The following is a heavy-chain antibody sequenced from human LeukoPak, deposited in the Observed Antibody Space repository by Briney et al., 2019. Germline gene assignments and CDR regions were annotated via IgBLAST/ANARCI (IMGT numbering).Heavy chain of an antibody. CDR2: IRKDGSEK. D-gene: IGHD2/OR15-2a*01. Sequence: GGSLRLSCAASGFTFSSYSMNWVRQAPGKGLEWVADIRKDGSEKNYLDSVKGRFTISRDNSKNSLNLQMNRLSPEDTAVYYCARGFLDMDVWGKGTTVTISS. J-gene: IGHJ6*03. V-gene: IGHV3-7*01. CDR1: GFTFSSYS. CDR3: ARGFLDMDV.